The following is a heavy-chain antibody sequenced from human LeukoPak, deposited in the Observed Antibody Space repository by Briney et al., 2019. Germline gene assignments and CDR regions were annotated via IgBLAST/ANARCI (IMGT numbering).Heavy chain of an antibody. V-gene: IGHV3-74*01. Sequence: PGGSLRLSCAASGFTFRKYWLHWVRQAPGKGLVWVSRINPDDGSTSYADSVKGRFTISRDNAKSTLYLQMNSLRVEDTAVYYCARGAHYMDVWGKGTTVTVSS. J-gene: IGHJ6*03. CDR2: INPDDGST. CDR3: ARGAHYMDV. CDR1: GFTFRKYW.